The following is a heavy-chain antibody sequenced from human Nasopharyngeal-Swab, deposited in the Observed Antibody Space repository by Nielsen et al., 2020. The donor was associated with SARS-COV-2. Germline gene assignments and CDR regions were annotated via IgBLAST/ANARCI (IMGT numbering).Heavy chain of an antibody. CDR3: ARQSYYYDSSGYYYVPVHSTAFDI. J-gene: IGHJ3*02. CDR1: GGSISSYY. CDR2: IYYSGST. Sequence: SETLSLTCTVSGGSISSYYWSWIRQPPGKGLEWIGYIYYSGSTNYNPSLKSRVTISVDTSTNQFSLKLSSVTAADTAVYYCARQSYYYDSSGYYYVPVHSTAFDIWGQGTMVTVSS. V-gene: IGHV4-59*01. D-gene: IGHD3-22*01.